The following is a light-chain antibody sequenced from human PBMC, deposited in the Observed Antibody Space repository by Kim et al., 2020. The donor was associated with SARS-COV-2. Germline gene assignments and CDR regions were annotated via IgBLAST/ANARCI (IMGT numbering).Light chain of an antibody. CDR2: AAS. CDR3: QQYTSYPLT. CDR1: QGISNY. J-gene: IGKJ5*01. Sequence: DIQMTQSPSSLSASVGDRVTITCRASQGISNYLAWFQQKPGKAPKSLIYAASSLHSGVPSRFSGSASGTEFTLTITSLQPEDSATYYCQQYTSYPLTFGQGTRLEIK. V-gene: IGKV1-16*01.